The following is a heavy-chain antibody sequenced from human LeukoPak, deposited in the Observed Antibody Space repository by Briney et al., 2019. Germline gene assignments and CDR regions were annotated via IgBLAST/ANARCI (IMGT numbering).Heavy chain of an antibody. D-gene: IGHD6-13*01. J-gene: IGHJ4*02. CDR1: GFTFSSYW. Sequence: GGSLRLSCAASGFTFSSYWMHWVRQAPGKGLVWGSRINSDGSSTSYADSVKGRFTISRDNAKNSLYLQMNSLRAEDTAVYYCARSIAAAGISEVWGQGTLVTVSS. V-gene: IGHV3-74*01. CDR2: INSDGSST. CDR3: ARSIAAAGISEV.